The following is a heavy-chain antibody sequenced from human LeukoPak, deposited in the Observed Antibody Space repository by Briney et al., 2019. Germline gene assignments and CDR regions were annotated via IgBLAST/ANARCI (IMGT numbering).Heavy chain of an antibody. CDR1: GFTFSSYG. CDR3: AKDHYDYGDYHFDY. Sequence: PGRSLGLSCAASGFTFSSYGMHWVRQAPGKGLEWVAFISYDGSNKYHADSVKGRFTISRDNSKNTLYLQMNSLRAEDTAVYYCAKDHYDYGDYHFDYWGQGTLVTVSS. D-gene: IGHD4-17*01. J-gene: IGHJ4*02. V-gene: IGHV3-30*18. CDR2: ISYDGSNK.